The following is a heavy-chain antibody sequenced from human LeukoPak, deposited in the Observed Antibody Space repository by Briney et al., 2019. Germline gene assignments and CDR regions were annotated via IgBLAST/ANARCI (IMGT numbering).Heavy chain of an antibody. J-gene: IGHJ4*02. CDR3: ARDPGTLATYFDY. D-gene: IGHD6-13*01. V-gene: IGHV3-33*01. CDR2: IWYDGSKK. CDR1: GYTFSSYG. Sequence: QSGGSLRLSCAAFGYTFSSYGMQWVRQAPGKGLEWVAVIWYDGSKKYYADSVKGRFTISRDDSKNTLYLQMNSLRAEDTAIYYCARDPGTLATYFDYWGPGTLVTVSS.